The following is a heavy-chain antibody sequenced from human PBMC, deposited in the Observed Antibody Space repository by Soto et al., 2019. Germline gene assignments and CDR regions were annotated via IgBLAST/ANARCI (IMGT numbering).Heavy chain of an antibody. Sequence: EVQLLESGGGLVQPGGSLRLSCAASGFTFSTYAMSWVRQAPGKGLEWVSGISGGGGTTYYADSVKGRFTISRDNSKNTLDLQMNSLRAEDTAVYYCARDREGWRGYCDYWGQGTQVTVSS. CDR2: ISGGGGTT. CDR3: ARDREGWRGYCDY. J-gene: IGHJ4*02. D-gene: IGHD2-15*01. CDR1: GFTFSTYA. V-gene: IGHV3-23*01.